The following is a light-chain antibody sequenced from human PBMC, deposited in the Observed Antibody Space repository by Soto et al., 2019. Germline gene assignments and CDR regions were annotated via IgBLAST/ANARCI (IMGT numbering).Light chain of an antibody. J-gene: IGKJ1*01. Sequence: DIQMTQSPSTLSASVGDRVTFTCRASQGISGWLAWYQQKPGKAPRLLIYDASSLESGVPSRFSGSGSGTEFTLTISSLQPDDFATYYCQQYNTYPTFGQGTKVEIK. CDR2: DAS. V-gene: IGKV1-5*01. CDR1: QGISGW. CDR3: QQYNTYPT.